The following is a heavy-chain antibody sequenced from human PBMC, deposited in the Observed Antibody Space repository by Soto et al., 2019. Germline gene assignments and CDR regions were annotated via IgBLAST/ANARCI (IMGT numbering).Heavy chain of an antibody. V-gene: IGHV1-18*01. Sequence: QVKLVQSGAKVKKPGASIKVSCKASGYSFATSGMTWVRQAPGQGLEWVGWISAYNGNSNYDQNLQDRVTMTTDTSTTTAYLELRNLRSDDSAVYYCARAGQYYDASGYANWGQGTLVTVSS. CDR2: ISAYNGNS. J-gene: IGHJ4*02. D-gene: IGHD3-22*01. CDR3: ARAGQYYDASGYAN. CDR1: GYSFATSG.